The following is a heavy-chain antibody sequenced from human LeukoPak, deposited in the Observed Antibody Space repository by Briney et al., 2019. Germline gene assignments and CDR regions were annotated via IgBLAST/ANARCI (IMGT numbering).Heavy chain of an antibody. V-gene: IGHV1-2*06. CDR3: ARVFLYCSGGSCYSDY. CDR2: INPNSGGT. Sequence: RASVKVSCKASGYTFTGYYMHWVRQAPGQGLEWMGRINPNSGGTNYAQKLQGRVTMTTDTSTSTAYMELRSLRSDDTAVYYCARVFLYCSGGSCYSDYWGQGTLVTVSS. J-gene: IGHJ4*02. CDR1: GYTFTGYY. D-gene: IGHD2-15*01.